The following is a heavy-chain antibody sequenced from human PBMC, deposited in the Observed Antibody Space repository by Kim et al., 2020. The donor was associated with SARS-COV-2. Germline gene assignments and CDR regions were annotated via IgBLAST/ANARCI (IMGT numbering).Heavy chain of an antibody. CDR3: ARDPVDGGHDYDILGY. V-gene: IGHV1-69*13. CDR1: GGTFSSYA. D-gene: IGHD3-9*01. CDR2: IIPIFGTA. Sequence: SVKVSCKASGGTFSSYAISWVRQAPGQGLEWMGGIIPIFGTANYAQKFQGRVTITADESTSTAYMELSSLRSEDTAVYYCARDPVDGGHDYDILGYWGQGTLVTVSS. J-gene: IGHJ4*02.